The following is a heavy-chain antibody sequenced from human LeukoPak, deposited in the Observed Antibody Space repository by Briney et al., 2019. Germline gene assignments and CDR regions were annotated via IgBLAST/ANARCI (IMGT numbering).Heavy chain of an antibody. Sequence: GGSPRLSCAASGFTFSSYAMSWVRQAPGKGLEWVSAISGSGGSTYYADSVKGRFTISRDNSKNTLYLQMNSLRAEDTAVYYCATLKRITMVRGGRGPFDYWGQGTLVTVSS. V-gene: IGHV3-23*01. J-gene: IGHJ4*02. CDR2: ISGSGGST. CDR3: ATLKRITMVRGGRGPFDY. D-gene: IGHD3-10*01. CDR1: GFTFSSYA.